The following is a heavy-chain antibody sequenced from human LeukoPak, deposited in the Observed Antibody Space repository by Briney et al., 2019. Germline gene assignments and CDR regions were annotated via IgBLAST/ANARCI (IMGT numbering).Heavy chain of an antibody. D-gene: IGHD6-19*01. CDR1: GGSISSYY. CDR3: ARESRTVAGIFDF. J-gene: IGHJ4*02. V-gene: IGHV4-59*12. CDR2: IHYSGST. Sequence: SETLSLTCTVSGGSISSYYWTWIRQPPGKGGEWIGYIHYSGSTNYVPSLKSRFTISVDSSKNQFSLKLSSVTAADTAVYYCARESRTVAGIFDFWGQGTLVTVSS.